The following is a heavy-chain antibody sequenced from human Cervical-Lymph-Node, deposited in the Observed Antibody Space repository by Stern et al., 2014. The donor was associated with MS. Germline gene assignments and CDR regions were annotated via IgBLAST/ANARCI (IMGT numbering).Heavy chain of an antibody. Sequence: VHLVESGGGVVQPGRSLRVSCAASGFALGSYVMHWVRQAPGKGREWVALVSFDGRNKHYADSVKGRFTISRDKINNTLHLQMNSLRPEDTAVYSCARGYSGYIIDYWGQGTLVTVTS. J-gene: IGHJ4*02. CDR1: GFALGSYV. D-gene: IGHD5-12*01. V-gene: IGHV3-30*04. CDR3: ARGYSGYIIDY. CDR2: VSFDGRNK.